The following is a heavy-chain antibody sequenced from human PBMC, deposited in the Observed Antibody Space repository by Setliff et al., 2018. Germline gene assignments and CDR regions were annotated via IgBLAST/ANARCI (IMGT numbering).Heavy chain of an antibody. CDR2: INPDNGNR. CDR1: GFTLTSYP. J-gene: IGHJ3*02. Sequence: ASVKVSCKASGFTLTSYPIHWVRQAPGQRLEWMGWINPDNGNRKYSQRFQGRVTITRDTSASSVFLELSTLRSEDTAVYYCTRDFLGATASFDIWGQGTMVTVS. V-gene: IGHV1-3*01. CDR3: TRDFLGATASFDI. D-gene: IGHD3-3*01.